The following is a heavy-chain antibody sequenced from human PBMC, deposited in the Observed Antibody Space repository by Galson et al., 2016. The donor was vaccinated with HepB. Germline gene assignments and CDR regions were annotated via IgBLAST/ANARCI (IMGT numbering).Heavy chain of an antibody. CDR3: ARYSGSWAPFDY. CDR2: ISGSGANT. J-gene: IGHJ4*02. D-gene: IGHD6-13*01. V-gene: IGHV3-23*01. CDR1: GFTFSSYA. Sequence: SLRLSCAASGFTFSSYAMTWVRQAPGKGLEWVSGISGSGANTYYANAVKGRFTISRDNSNNTLYLQVNSLRAEDTALYFCARYSGSWAPFDYWGQGSLVTVSS.